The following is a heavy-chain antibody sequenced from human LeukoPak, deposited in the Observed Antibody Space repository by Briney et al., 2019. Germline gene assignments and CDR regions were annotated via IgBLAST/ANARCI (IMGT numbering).Heavy chain of an antibody. Sequence: SVKVSCKASGGTFISYAISWVRQAPGQGLEWMGGIIPIFGTANYAQKFQGRVTITADESTSTAYMELSSLRSEDTAVYYCARASPHDYGDYALDYWGQGTLVTVSS. J-gene: IGHJ4*02. CDR3: ARASPHDYGDYALDY. D-gene: IGHD4-17*01. CDR2: IIPIFGTA. V-gene: IGHV1-69*13. CDR1: GGTFISYA.